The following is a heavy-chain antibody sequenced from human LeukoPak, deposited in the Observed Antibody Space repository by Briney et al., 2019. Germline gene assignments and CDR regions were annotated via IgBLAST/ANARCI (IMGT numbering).Heavy chain of an antibody. Sequence: GRSLRLSCAASGFTFSSYGMHWVRQAPGKGLEWVAVIWYDGSNKYYADSVKGRFTISRDNSKNTLYLHMNSLRAEDTAVYYCARDLTGTNYYFDYWGQGTLVTVSS. CDR1: GFTFSSYG. V-gene: IGHV3-33*01. CDR3: ARDLTGTNYYFDY. D-gene: IGHD1-7*01. J-gene: IGHJ4*02. CDR2: IWYDGSNK.